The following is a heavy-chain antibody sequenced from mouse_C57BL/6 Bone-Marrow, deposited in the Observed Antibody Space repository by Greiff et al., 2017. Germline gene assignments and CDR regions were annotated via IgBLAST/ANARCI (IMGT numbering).Heavy chain of an antibody. V-gene: IGHV1-69*01. CDR1: GYTFTSYW. CDR2: IDPSDSYT. CDR3: ARGGVVALYWYFDV. J-gene: IGHJ1*03. D-gene: IGHD1-1*01. Sequence: QLPGAELVMPGASVKLSCKASGYTFTSYWMHWVKQRPGQGLEWIGEIDPSDSYTNYNQKFKGKSTLTVDKSSSTAYMQLSSLTSEDSAVYYGARGGVVALYWYFDVWGTGTTVTVSS.